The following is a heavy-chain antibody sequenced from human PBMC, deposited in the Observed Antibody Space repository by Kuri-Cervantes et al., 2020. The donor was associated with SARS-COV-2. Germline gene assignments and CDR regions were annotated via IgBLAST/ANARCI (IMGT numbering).Heavy chain of an antibody. J-gene: IGHJ4*02. D-gene: IGHD3-9*01. V-gene: IGHV4-39*01. CDR2: IYYSGST. Sequence: SETLSLTCTVSGGSISSSSYYWGWIRQPPGKGLEWIGSIYYSGSTYYNPSLKSRVTISVDTSKNQFSLKLSSVTAADTAVYYCARGVYDILTGYYSLDYWGQGTLVTVSS. CDR1: GGSISSSSYY. CDR3: ARGVYDILTGYYSLDY.